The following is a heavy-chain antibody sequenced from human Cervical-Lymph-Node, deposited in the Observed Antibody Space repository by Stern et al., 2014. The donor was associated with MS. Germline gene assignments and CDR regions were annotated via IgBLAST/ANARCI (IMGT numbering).Heavy chain of an antibody. CDR1: GCSISSYY. CDR3: AREWSNDAFDI. D-gene: IGHD2-8*01. CDR2: IYSSGST. V-gene: IGHV4-59*01. J-gene: IGHJ3*02. Sequence: QLQLQESGPGLVKPSATLSLTCTVSGCSISSYYWSWIRQPPGKGLEWIGYIYSSGSTNYNPSLKSRVIISVDTSKNQFSLKLSSVTAADTAVYYCAREWSNDAFDIWGQGTMVTVSS.